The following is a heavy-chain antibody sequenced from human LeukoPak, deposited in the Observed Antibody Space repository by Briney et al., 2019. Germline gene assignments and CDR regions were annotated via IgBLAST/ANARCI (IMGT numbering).Heavy chain of an antibody. CDR1: GFTFSSYA. J-gene: IGHJ3*02. CDR2: ISYDGSNK. V-gene: IGHV3-30-3*01. Sequence: GRSLRLSCAASGFTFSSYAMHWVRQAPGKGLEWVAVISYDGSNKYYADSVKGRFTISRDNSKNTLYLQMNSLRAEDTAVYYCARAGMWGAFDIWGQGTMVTVSS. CDR3: ARAGMWGAFDI. D-gene: IGHD3-10*01.